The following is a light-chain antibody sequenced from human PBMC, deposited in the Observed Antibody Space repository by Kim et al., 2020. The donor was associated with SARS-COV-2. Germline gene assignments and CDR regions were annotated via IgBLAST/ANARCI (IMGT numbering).Light chain of an antibody. V-gene: IGKV1-12*01. J-gene: IGKJ4*01. Sequence: DIQMTQSPSSVSASVGERVTMTCRASQGIGSWLAWYQQKPGKAPKLLIYPASSLQSGVPSRFSGSGSGTEFTLTINSLQPEDLGIYYCQQANSYPLTFAGGTKVDIK. CDR2: PAS. CDR1: QGIGSW. CDR3: QQANSYPLT.